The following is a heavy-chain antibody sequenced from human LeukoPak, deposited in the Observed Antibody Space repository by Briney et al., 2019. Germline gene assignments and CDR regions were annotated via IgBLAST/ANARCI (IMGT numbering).Heavy chain of an antibody. D-gene: IGHD6-19*01. CDR1: GYSISSGYY. CDR2: MYHSGSS. V-gene: IGHV4-38-2*02. J-gene: IGHJ4*02. CDR3: AVSSGWYKIDY. Sequence: PSETLSLTCTVSGYSISSGYYWGWIRQPPGKGLGWIGEMYHSGSSNYNPSLKSRVTISVDKSKNQFSLKLSSVTAADTAVYYCAVSSGWYKIDYWGQGTLVTVSS.